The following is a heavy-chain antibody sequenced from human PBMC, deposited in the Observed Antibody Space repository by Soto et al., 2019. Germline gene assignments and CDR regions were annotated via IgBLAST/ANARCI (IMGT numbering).Heavy chain of an antibody. CDR2: IGTAGDT. V-gene: IGHV3-13*01. J-gene: IGHJ6*02. CDR1: GFTFISYD. CDR3: ARGSAYTYYDFWSGYMRGMDI. D-gene: IGHD3-3*01. Sequence: GGSLRLSCAAFGFTFISYDMHWVRQATGKGLEWVSAIGTAGDTYYPGSVKGRFTIYRHNDKNSLYLQMNSLRAGHTHVYYCARGSAYTYYDFWSGYMRGMDIWGQGATVTLSS.